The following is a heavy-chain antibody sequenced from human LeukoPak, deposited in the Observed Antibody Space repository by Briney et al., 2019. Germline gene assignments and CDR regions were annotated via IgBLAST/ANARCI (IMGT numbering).Heavy chain of an antibody. V-gene: IGHV4-39*07. J-gene: IGHJ4*02. D-gene: IGHD3-3*01. CDR3: ARGPEAEWFSDY. CDR2: IYYSGST. Sequence: SETLSLTCTVSGGSISSSSYYWGWIRQPPGKGLEWIGSIYYSGSTYYNPSLKSRVTISVDTSKNQFSLKLSSVTAADTAVYYCARGPEAEWFSDYWGQGTLVTVSS. CDR1: GGSISSSSYY.